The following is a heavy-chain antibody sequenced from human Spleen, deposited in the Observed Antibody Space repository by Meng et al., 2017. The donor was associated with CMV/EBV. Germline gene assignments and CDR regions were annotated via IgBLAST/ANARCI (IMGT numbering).Heavy chain of an antibody. CDR3: ARGRITIILSPNDPNDL. CDR2: INPNSGGT. Sequence: ASVKVSCKAYGYTFIGYYMHWVRQAPGQGPEWMGWINPNSGGTNYAQKFQGRVTMSSDTSISTAYLDLSRLTPDDAAVYYCARGRITIILSPNDPNDLWGQGTMVTVSS. D-gene: IGHD3-22*01. J-gene: IGHJ3*01. CDR1: GYTFIGYY. V-gene: IGHV1-2*02.